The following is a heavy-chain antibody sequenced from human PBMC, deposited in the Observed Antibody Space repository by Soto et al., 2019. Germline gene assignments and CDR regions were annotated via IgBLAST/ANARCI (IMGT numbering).Heavy chain of an antibody. J-gene: IGHJ3*02. CDR2: IYSGGST. V-gene: IGHV3-53*01. D-gene: IGHD4-17*01. Sequence: EVHLVESGGGLIQPGGSLRLSCAASGFTVSRNYMTWVRQAPEKGLEWVSVIYSGGSTSSADSVKGRFTISRDNSKNTLYLQMNSLRAEDTAVYYCARGFTVTTGTTDALDIWGQGTMVTVSS. CDR3: ARGFTVTTGTTDALDI. CDR1: GFTVSRNY.